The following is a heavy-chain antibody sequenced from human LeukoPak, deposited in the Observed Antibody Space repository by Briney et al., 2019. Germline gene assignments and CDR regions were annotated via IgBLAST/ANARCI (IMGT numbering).Heavy chain of an antibody. J-gene: IGHJ2*01. CDR2: INPSGGST. V-gene: IGHV1-46*01. CDR1: GYTFTSYY. Sequence: GASVKVSCKASGYTFTSYYMHWVRQAPGQGPEWMGIINPSGGSTSYAQKFQGRVTMTRDTSTSTVYMELSSLRSEDTAVYYCASLGYGDWYFDLWGRGTLVTVSS. CDR3: ASLGYGDWYFDL. D-gene: IGHD4-17*01.